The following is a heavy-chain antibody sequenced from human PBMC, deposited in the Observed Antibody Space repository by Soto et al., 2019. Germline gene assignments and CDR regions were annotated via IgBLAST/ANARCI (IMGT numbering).Heavy chain of an antibody. Sequence: QVQLVQSGIEVKNPGASVKVSCKASGYAFTSFGISWVRQAPGQGLEWMGWTVANNGYTKYAQNLQGRVTLITDTSTSTDYMELRSLMYDDTAVYYCARCSGGTCYACYAFDIWGQVTMVTVAS. CDR3: ARCSGGTCYACYAFDI. V-gene: IGHV1-18*01. CDR1: GYAFTSFG. CDR2: TVANNGYT. D-gene: IGHD2-15*01. J-gene: IGHJ3*02.